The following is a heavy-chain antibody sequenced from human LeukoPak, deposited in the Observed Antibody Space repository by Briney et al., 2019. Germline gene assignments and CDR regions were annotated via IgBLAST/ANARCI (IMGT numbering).Heavy chain of an antibody. CDR1: RFTFSSYG. V-gene: IGHV3-33*01. CDR2: IWYDGSNK. J-gene: IGHJ4*02. D-gene: IGHD4-17*01. Sequence: PGRSLRLSCAASRFTFSSYGMHWVRQAPGKGLEWVAVIWYDGSNKYYADSVKGRFTISRDNSKNTLYLQMNSLRAEDTAVYYCARDTVTADYWGQGTLVTVSS. CDR3: ARDTVTADY.